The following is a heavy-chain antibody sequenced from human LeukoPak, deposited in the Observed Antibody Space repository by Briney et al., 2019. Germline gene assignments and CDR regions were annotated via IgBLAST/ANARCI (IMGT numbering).Heavy chain of an antibody. V-gene: IGHV3-64*01. CDR1: GFTFSSYA. CDR3: ARGGGYSSSWYATYYMDV. D-gene: IGHD6-13*01. Sequence: PGGSLRLSCAASGFTFSSYAMHWVRQAPGKGLEYVSAISSNGGSTYYANSVKGRFTISRDNSKNTLYLQMGSLRAEDMAVYYCARGGGYSSSWYATYYMDVWGKGTTVTVSS. J-gene: IGHJ6*03. CDR2: ISSNGGST.